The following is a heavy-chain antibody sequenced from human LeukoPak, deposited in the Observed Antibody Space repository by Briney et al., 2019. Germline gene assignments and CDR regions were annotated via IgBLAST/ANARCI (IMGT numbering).Heavy chain of an antibody. CDR2: ISAYNGNT. CDR1: GYTFTHYG. V-gene: IGHV1-18*01. J-gene: IGHJ6*02. Sequence: GASVKVSCKASGYTFTHYGITWVRQAPGQGLEWMGWISAYNGNTNYAQKFQGRVTMTRDTSISTAYMELSRLRSDDTAVYYCARDQGYPYYYYGMDVWGQGTTVTVSS. CDR3: ARDQGYPYYYYGMDV. D-gene: IGHD2-15*01.